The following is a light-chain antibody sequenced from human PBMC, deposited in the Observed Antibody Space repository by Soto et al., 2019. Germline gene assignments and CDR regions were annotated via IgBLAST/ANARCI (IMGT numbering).Light chain of an antibody. CDR3: CSYGRSVV. V-gene: IGLV2-14*01. CDR2: EVN. Sequence: QSALTQPASLSGSPGQSITISCTGTSSDIGAYDYVSWFQQHPGKAPKLMISEVNNRPSGVSNRFSGSKSGNTAYLTISGLQVEDEAEYYCCSYGRSVVFGGGTKLTVL. J-gene: IGLJ2*01. CDR1: SSDIGAYDY.